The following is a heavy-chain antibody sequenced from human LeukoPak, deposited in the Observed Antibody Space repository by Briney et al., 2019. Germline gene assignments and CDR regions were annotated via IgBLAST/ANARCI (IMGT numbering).Heavy chain of an antibody. CDR3: ARACSPYYYDSSGLGVSAFDI. Sequence: SVKVSCKASGGTFSSYAISWVRQAPGQGLEWMGGIIPIFGTANYAQKFQGRVTITADESTSTAYMELSSLRSEDTVVYYCARACSPYYYDSSGLGVSAFDIWGQGTMVTVSS. CDR1: GGTFSSYA. CDR2: IIPIFGTA. J-gene: IGHJ3*02. V-gene: IGHV1-69*13. D-gene: IGHD3-22*01.